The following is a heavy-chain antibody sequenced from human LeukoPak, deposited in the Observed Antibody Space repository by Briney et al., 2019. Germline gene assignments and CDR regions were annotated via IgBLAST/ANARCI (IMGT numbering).Heavy chain of an antibody. CDR3: ARVGDHFHWYLDL. J-gene: IGHJ2*01. D-gene: IGHD3-3*02. CDR1: GLSVSFKH. V-gene: IGHV3-53*01. Sequence: GGSLTLSCAASGLSVSFKHMHCVRQAAGKGLDWGSILYSGSDTYYADSVKGRFTISRDSSKNMLFLHMNSLRAEDTAVYYCARVGDHFHWYLDLWGRGTLVTVSS. CDR2: LYSGSDT.